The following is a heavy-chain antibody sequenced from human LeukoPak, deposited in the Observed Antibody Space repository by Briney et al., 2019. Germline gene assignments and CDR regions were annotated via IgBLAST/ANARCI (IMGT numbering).Heavy chain of an antibody. V-gene: IGHV4-59*01. D-gene: IGHD3-3*01. CDR1: GGSISSYY. CDR3: ARDPWSGYFDY. CDR2: IYYGGST. J-gene: IGHJ4*02. Sequence: RSSETLSLTCTVSGGSISSYYWSWIRQPPGKGLEWIGYIYYGGSTNYNPSLKSRVAISVDTSKNQFSLKLSSVTAADTAVYYCARDPWSGYFDYWGQGTLVTVSS.